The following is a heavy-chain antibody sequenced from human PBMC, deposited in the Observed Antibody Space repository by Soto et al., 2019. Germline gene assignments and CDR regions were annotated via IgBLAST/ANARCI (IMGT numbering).Heavy chain of an antibody. CDR3: ARGNSPINIY. J-gene: IGHJ4*02. Sequence: EVQLVESGGGLVQPGGSLRLSCAASGFTFSNSEMNWVRQAPGKGLEWISYITSSGSTIYYADSVKGRFTISRDNAKNSLYLQVNSLRAEDTAVYYCARGNSPINIYWGQGTLVTVSS. CDR2: ITSSGSTI. D-gene: IGHD2-21*01. CDR1: GFTFSNSE. V-gene: IGHV3-48*03.